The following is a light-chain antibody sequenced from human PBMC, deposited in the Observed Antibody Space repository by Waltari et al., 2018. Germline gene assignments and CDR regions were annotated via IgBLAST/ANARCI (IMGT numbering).Light chain of an antibody. CDR2: DAS. Sequence: AIQLTQSPSSLPASVGDRVTIPCLASHGISSALAWYQQKPGKAPKVLISDASSLQSGVPSRFSGSGSGTDFTLTISSLQPEDFATYYCQQYNTYPHTFGQGTNLEIK. CDR1: HGISSA. J-gene: IGKJ2*01. V-gene: IGKV1-13*02. CDR3: QQYNTYPHT.